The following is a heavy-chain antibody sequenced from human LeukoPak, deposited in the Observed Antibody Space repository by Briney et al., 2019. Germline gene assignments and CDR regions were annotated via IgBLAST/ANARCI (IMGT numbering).Heavy chain of an antibody. Sequence: GSLRLSCAASGFTFSSYGMHWVRQAPGTGLEWVAVIWFDGSDKYYVDSVKGRFTISRDNSKNTLYLQMDSLRAEDTAVYYCARDGFDGSGSYDYWGQGTLVTVSS. J-gene: IGHJ4*02. V-gene: IGHV3-33*01. CDR2: IWFDGSDK. CDR1: GFTFSSYG. D-gene: IGHD3-10*01. CDR3: ARDGFDGSGSYDY.